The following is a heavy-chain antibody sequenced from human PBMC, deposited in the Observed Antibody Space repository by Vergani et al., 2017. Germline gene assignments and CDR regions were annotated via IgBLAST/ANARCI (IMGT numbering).Heavy chain of an antibody. CDR2: ISNSGNTI. Sequence: QVQLVESGGGLVKPGGSLRLSCAASGFSFSDHHMTWIRQAPGKGLEWVSYISNSGNTIEYADSVKGRFSSSRDNAKSSLFLQMDRLRAEDTAVYYCARDHRDYNNSPGTFDIWGQGSMVTVSS. V-gene: IGHV3-11*01. CDR3: ARDHRDYNNSPGTFDI. J-gene: IGHJ3*02. D-gene: IGHD4-11*01. CDR1: GFSFSDHH.